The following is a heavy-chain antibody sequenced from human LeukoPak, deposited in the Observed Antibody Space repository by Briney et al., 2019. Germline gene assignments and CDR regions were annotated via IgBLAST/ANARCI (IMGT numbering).Heavy chain of an antibody. Sequence: SETLSPTCTVSGGSISSYYWSWIRQPPGKGLEWIGYIYYSGSTNYNPSLKSRVTISVDTSKNQFSLKLSSVTAADTAVYYCARARIVVVPAAIASYYYYYGMDVWGQGTTVTVSS. CDR3: ARARIVVVPAAIASYYYYYGMDV. D-gene: IGHD2-2*01. CDR1: GGSISSYY. V-gene: IGHV4-59*01. CDR2: IYYSGST. J-gene: IGHJ6*02.